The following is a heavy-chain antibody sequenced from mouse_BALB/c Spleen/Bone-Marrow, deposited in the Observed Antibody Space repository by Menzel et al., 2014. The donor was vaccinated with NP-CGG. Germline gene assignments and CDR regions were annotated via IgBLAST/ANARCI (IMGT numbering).Heavy chain of an antibody. CDR3: ARVITWYFDV. J-gene: IGHJ1*01. D-gene: IGHD2-4*01. Sequence: EVMLVESGGGLVKPGGSLKLSCAASGFTFSSYAMSWVRQTPEKRLEWVATISSGGSYTYYPDSVKGRFTISRDNAKNTLYLQMSSLRSEDTAMYYCARVITWYFDVWGAGTRVTVSS. V-gene: IGHV5-9-1*01. CDR2: ISSGGSYT. CDR1: GFTFSSYA.